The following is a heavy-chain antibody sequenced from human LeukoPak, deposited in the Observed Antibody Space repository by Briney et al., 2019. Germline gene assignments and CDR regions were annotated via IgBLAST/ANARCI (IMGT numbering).Heavy chain of an antibody. V-gene: IGHV3-48*04. J-gene: IGHJ6*02. CDR3: ARDSRGAMDV. D-gene: IGHD2/OR15-2a*01. CDR2: ISSSSTI. Sequence: GGSLRLSCAASGFTFSSSGMSWVRQAPGKGLEWVSYISSSSTIYYAASVKGRFTISRDNAKNSLYLQMNSLRAEDTAVYYCARDSRGAMDVWGQGTTVTVSS. CDR1: GFTFSSSG.